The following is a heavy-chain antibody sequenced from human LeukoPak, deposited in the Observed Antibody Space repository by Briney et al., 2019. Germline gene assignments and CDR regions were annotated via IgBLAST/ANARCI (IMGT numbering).Heavy chain of an antibody. CDR1: GFTFSSYG. V-gene: IGHV3-30*18. Sequence: QPGGSLRLSCAASGFTFSSYGMDWVRQAPGKGLEWVAVISYDGSNKYYADSVKGRFTISRDNSKNTLYLQMNSLRAEDTAVYYCAKDPKNDFWSGYSGYYFDYWGQGTLVTVSS. CDR3: AKDPKNDFWSGYSGYYFDY. J-gene: IGHJ4*02. CDR2: ISYDGSNK. D-gene: IGHD3-3*01.